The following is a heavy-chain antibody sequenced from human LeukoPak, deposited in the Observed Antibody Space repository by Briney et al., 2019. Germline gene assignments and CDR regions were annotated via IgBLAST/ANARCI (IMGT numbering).Heavy chain of an antibody. CDR1: GFTFSSYS. J-gene: IGHJ4*02. D-gene: IGHD3-22*01. CDR3: ARDKTYYYDSSGYYPFDY. V-gene: IGHV3-21*01. CDR2: ISSSSSYI. Sequence: GGSLRLSCAASGFTFSSYSMNWVRQAPGKGLEWVSSISSSSSYIYYADSMKGRFTISRDNAKNSLYLQMNSLRAEDTAVYYCARDKTYYYDSSGYYPFDYWGQGTLVTVSS.